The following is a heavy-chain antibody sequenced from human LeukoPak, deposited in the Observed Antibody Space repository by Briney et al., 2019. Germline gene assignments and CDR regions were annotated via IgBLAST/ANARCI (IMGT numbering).Heavy chain of an antibody. CDR2: ISGGST. J-gene: IGHJ6*03. V-gene: IGHV3-23*01. D-gene: IGHD2-15*01. CDR1: GFTFSTYA. Sequence: HPGGSLRLSCAASGFTFSTYAMSWVRQAPGKGLEWVSAISGGSTYYSDSVKGRFTISRDNSKNTLFLQMNSLRAEDTAVYYCAKDHSRVQDYMDVWGKGTTVTVSS. CDR3: AKDHSRVQDYMDV.